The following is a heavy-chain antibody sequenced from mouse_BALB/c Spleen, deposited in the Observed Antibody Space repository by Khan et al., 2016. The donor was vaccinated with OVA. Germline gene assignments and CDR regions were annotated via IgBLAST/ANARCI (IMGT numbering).Heavy chain of an antibody. V-gene: IGHV1-7*01. Sequence: VRLQQSGAELAKPGASVKMSCKASGHTFTSYWMHWVKQRPGQGLEWIGYINPSTGYTEYNQRFKDKATLTADKSSSTAYMQLSSLTSEESAVYYCANHGSSSAWLTYWGQGTLVTVSA. CDR1: GHTFTSYW. J-gene: IGHJ3*01. CDR2: INPSTGYT. CDR3: ANHGSSSAWLTY. D-gene: IGHD1-1*01.